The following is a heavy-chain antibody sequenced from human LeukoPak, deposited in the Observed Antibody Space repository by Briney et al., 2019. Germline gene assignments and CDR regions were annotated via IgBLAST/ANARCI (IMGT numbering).Heavy chain of an antibody. CDR1: GFTFSSYA. J-gene: IGHJ3*02. CDR3: ARGQHRVTYSDDAFDI. CDR2: ISYAGSNK. D-gene: IGHD4-11*01. Sequence: GGSLRLSCAASGFTFSSYAMHWVRQAPGKGLEWVAVISYAGSNKFYADSVRGRVTISRDNSKNTLYLQMNNLKTEDTAVYYCARGQHRVTYSDDAFDIWGQGTMVTVS. V-gene: IGHV3-30-3*01.